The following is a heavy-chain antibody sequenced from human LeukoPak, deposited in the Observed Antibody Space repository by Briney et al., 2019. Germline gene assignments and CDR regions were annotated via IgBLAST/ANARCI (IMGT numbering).Heavy chain of an antibody. V-gene: IGHV1-18*01. Sequence: ASVKVSCKASGGTFSSYAISWVRQAPGQGLEWMGWISAYNGNTRYAQNLQGRVTLTTDTSMSTAYMEVRSLRSDDTAVYYCARAQTTGFGESLHYWGQGTLVTVSS. CDR2: ISAYNGNT. J-gene: IGHJ4*02. CDR1: GGTFSSYA. D-gene: IGHD3-10*01. CDR3: ARAQTTGFGESLHY.